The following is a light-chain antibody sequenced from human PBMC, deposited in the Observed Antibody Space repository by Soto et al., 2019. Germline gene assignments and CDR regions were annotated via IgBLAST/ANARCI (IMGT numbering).Light chain of an antibody. J-gene: IGLJ3*02. V-gene: IGLV2-14*01. CDR2: EVR. CDR1: MRDVGAYNL. Sequence: QSVLTQPASVSGSAGQSITISCSGTMRDVGAYNLVSWYQQHPGTAPKLIIYEVRKRPSGISSRFSGSRSGNTASLTISGLQSEDEGDYYCSAYTARSTLVFGGGTKLTVL. CDR3: SAYTARSTLV.